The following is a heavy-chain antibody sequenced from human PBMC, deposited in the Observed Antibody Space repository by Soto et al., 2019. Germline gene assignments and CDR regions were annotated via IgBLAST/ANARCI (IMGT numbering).Heavy chain of an antibody. CDR2: IYYSGST. CDR3: ARFCISTSCYLGGYSYGSYFDY. D-gene: IGHD2-2*01. Sequence: PSETPSPTCTVSGGSLSSSRYYLGWVRQPPGKGVGWVGYIYYSGSTNYNPSLKSRVTISVDTSKNQFSLKLSSVTAADTAVYYCARFCISTSCYLGGYSYGSYFDYWGQGTLVTVSS. V-gene: IGHV4-61*01. J-gene: IGHJ4*02. CDR1: GGSLSSSRYY.